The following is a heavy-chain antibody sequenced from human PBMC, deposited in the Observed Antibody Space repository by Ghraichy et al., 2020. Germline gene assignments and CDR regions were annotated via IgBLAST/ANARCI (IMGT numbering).Heavy chain of an antibody. CDR1: GFTFSSYW. CDR2: IKQDGSEK. V-gene: IGHV3-7*01. D-gene: IGHD3-3*01. J-gene: IGHJ6*02. CDR3: ARDGEDYYYGMDV. Sequence: GGSLRLSCAASGFTFSSYWMSWVRQAPGKGLEWVANIKQDGSEKYYVDSVKGRFTISRDNAKNSLYLQMNSLRAEDTAVYYCARDGEDYYYGMDVWGQGTTVTVSS.